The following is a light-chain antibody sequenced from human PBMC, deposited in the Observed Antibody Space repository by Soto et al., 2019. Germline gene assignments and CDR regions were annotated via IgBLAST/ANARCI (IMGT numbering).Light chain of an antibody. Sequence: EIVLTQSPATLSLSPGERATLSCRASQSVSRYLAWYQQKPGQAPRLLIYDTSHRAAGTPARFSGSGSGTDFTLTISSLEPEDFAVYYCQQRSNWATFGQGTRLEIK. CDR3: QQRSNWAT. CDR2: DTS. CDR1: QSVSRY. V-gene: IGKV3-11*01. J-gene: IGKJ5*01.